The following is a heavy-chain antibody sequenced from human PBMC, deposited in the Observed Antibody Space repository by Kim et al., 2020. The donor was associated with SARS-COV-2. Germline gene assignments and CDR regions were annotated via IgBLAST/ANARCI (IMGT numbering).Heavy chain of an antibody. Sequence: IANYAQKLQGKVTMTADKSTSTAYMELSSLRSEDTAVYYCAGEEAYTLDYWGQGTLVTVSS. J-gene: IGHJ4*02. CDR3: AGEEAYTLDY. CDR2: IA. D-gene: IGHD3-16*01. V-gene: IGHV1-69*04.